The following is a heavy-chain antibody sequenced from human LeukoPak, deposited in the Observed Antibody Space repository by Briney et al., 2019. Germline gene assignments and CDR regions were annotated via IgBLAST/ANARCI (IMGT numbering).Heavy chain of an antibody. J-gene: IGHJ4*02. V-gene: IGHV4-30-4*01. CDR2: INHSGST. CDR1: GGSISSGDYY. CDR3: ARSIAAAGTITETDDY. D-gene: IGHD6-13*01. Sequence: SQTLSLTCTVSGGSISSGDYYWSWIRQPPGKGLEWIGEINHSGSTNYNPSLKSRVTISVDTSKNQFSLKLSSVTAADTAVYYCARSIAAAGTITETDDYWGQGTLVTVSS.